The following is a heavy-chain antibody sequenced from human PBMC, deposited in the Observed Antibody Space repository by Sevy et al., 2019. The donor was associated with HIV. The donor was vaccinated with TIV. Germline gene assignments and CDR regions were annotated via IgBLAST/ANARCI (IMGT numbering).Heavy chain of an antibody. D-gene: IGHD5-18*01. CDR2: VSGNGGHT. V-gene: IGHV3-23*01. CDR1: GFTFSSYA. CDR3: AKEIQRGGAFDN. J-gene: IGHJ3*02. Sequence: GGSLRLSCAASGFTFSSYAMSWVRQAPGKGLDWISAVSGNGGHTYYADSVKGRFTISRDNSKNTLFLQMNSLRAEDTAVYYCAKEIQRGGAFDNWGQGTMVTASS.